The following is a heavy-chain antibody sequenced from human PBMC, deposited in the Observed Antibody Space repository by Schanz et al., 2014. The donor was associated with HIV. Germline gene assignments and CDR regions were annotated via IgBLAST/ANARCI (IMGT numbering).Heavy chain of an antibody. D-gene: IGHD1-20*01. CDR1: GFTFSSYG. V-gene: IGHV3-33*01. CDR2: LWHDGSNK. Sequence: QVQLVESGGGVVQPGRSLRLSCAASGFTFSSYGMHWVRQAPGKGLGWVAVLWHDGSNKYYLDSERDRFTISRENYKNSRVLKMKGLSAEAADVYHCGRRSRITTPDRDPRLPYGYGMDVWGQGTTVTVSS. J-gene: IGHJ6*02. CDR3: GRRSRITTPDRDPRLPYGYGMDV.